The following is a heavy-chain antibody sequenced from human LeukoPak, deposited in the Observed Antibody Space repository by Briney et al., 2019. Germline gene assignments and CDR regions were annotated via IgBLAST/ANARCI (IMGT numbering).Heavy chain of an antibody. CDR3: AGSIAAAEYYYYYYMDV. CDR2: IIPIFGTA. Sequence: SVKVSCKASGGTFSSYAISWVRQAPGQGLEWMGRIIPIFGTANYAQKFQGRVTITTDESTSTAYMELSSLRSEDTAVYYCAGSIAAAEYYYYYYMDVWGKGTTVTVSS. J-gene: IGHJ6*03. CDR1: GGTFSSYA. D-gene: IGHD6-13*01. V-gene: IGHV1-69*05.